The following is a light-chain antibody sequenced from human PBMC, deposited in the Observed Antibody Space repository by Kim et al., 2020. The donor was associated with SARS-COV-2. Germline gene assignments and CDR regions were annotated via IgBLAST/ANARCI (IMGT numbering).Light chain of an antibody. J-gene: IGLJ1*01. CDR1: ISDVGAYNY. CDR3: SSYTSSSTYV. V-gene: IGLV2-14*04. Sequence: GQSITISCTGTISDVGAYNYVSWYQQHPGKAPKLMIYDVSKRPSGVSNRFSGSKSGNTASLTISGLQAEDEADYYCSSYTSSSTYVFGTGTKVTVL. CDR2: DVS.